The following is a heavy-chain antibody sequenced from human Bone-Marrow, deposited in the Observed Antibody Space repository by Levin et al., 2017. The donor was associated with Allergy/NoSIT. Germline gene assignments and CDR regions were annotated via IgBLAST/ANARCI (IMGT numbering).Heavy chain of an antibody. CDR3: ARDYSNYILHYYYYYYMDV. CDR2: ISSSSSYI. V-gene: IGHV3-21*01. CDR1: GFTFSSYS. J-gene: IGHJ6*03. Sequence: GESLKISCAASGFTFSSYSMNWVRQAPGKGLEWVSSISSSSSYIYYADSVKGRFTISRDNAKNSLYLQMNSLRAEDTAVYYCARDYSNYILHYYYYYYMDVWGKGTTVTVSS. D-gene: IGHD4-11*01.